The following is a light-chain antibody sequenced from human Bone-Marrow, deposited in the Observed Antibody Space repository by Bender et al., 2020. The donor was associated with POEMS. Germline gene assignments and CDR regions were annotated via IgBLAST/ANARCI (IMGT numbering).Light chain of an antibody. CDR1: SSDVGSDNL. J-gene: IGLJ2*01. CDR2: DGT. V-gene: IGLV2-14*02. CDR3: SSYTSSNTVI. Sequence: QAALTQPASVSGSPGQSITISCTGTSSDVGSDNLVSWFQQRPGTAPKLILFDGTERPSGISNRFSGSKSGNTASLTISGLQSEDESDYFCSSYTSSNTVIFGGGTKLTVL.